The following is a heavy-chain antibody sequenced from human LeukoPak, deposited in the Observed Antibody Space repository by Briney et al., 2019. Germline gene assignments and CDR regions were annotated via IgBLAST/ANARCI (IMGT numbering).Heavy chain of an antibody. CDR2: ISWNGGST. CDR3: ARGSLTLFGVVSKAAFDI. CDR1: GFTFDDYV. D-gene: IGHD3-3*01. J-gene: IGHJ3*02. Sequence: GGSLRLSCAASGFTFDDYVMNWVRQAPGKGLGWVSGISWNGGSTDYADSVKGRFTISRDNAKNSLFLQINSLSAEDTAFYYCARGSLTLFGVVSKAAFDIWGQGTMVTVSS. V-gene: IGHV3-20*04.